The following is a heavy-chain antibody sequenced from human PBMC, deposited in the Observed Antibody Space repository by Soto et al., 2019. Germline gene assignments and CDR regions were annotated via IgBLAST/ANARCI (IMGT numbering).Heavy chain of an antibody. D-gene: IGHD3-3*01. Sequence: PSETLSLTCTVSGGSVSSGSYYWSWIRQPPGKGLEWIGYIYYSGSTNYNPSLKSRVTISVDTSKNQFSLKLSSVTAADTAVYYCAREGAYYDFWEYYYGMDVWGQGTTVTVSS. V-gene: IGHV4-61*01. J-gene: IGHJ6*02. CDR2: IYYSGST. CDR3: AREGAYYDFWEYYYGMDV. CDR1: GGSVSSGSYY.